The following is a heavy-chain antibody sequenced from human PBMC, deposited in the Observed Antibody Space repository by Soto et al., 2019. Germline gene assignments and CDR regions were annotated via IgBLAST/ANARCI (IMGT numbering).Heavy chain of an antibody. J-gene: IGHJ4*02. CDR3: ARVERVLRYFDWLSDNYFDY. Sequence: SETLSLTCTVSGGSISSYYWSWIRQPPGKGLEWIGYIYYSGSTNYNPSLKSRVTISVDTSKNQFSLKLSSVTAADTAVYYCARVERVLRYFDWLSDNYFDYWGQGTLVTVSS. V-gene: IGHV4-59*01. CDR2: IYYSGST. D-gene: IGHD3-9*01. CDR1: GGSISSYY.